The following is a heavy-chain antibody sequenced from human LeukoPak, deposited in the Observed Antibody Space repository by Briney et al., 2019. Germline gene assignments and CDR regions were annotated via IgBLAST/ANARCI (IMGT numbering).Heavy chain of an antibody. Sequence: SGGSLRLSCAASGFTFSSYAMSWVRQAPGKGLEWVSAISGSGGSTYYADSVKGRFTISRDNSKNTLYPQMNSLRAEDTAVYYCAKDYAVVVITTPSTNNDYWGQGTLVTVSS. CDR3: AKDYAVVVITTPSTNNDY. V-gene: IGHV3-23*01. CDR1: GFTFSSYA. CDR2: ISGSGGST. D-gene: IGHD3-22*01. J-gene: IGHJ4*02.